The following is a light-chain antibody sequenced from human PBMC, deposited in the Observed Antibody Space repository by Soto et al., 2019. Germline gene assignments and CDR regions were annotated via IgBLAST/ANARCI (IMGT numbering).Light chain of an antibody. CDR1: SSYIGSNT. V-gene: IGLV1-44*01. CDR3: AAWDDSLNGVV. Sequence: QSVLTQPPSASGTPGQRVTISCSGSSSYIGSNTVNWYPPLPGTAPKLLIYSNNQRPSGVPDRFSGSKSGTTASLAISGLQSEDEADYYCAAWDDSLNGVVFGGGTKLTVL. CDR2: SNN. J-gene: IGLJ2*01.